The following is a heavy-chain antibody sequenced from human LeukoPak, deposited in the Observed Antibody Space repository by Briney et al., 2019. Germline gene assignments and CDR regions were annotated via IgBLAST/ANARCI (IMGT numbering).Heavy chain of an antibody. D-gene: IGHD5-12*01. CDR1: GGSISSYY. CDR3: ARGRLRGYSGYDKKYNWFDP. Sequence: SETLSLTCTVSGGSISSYYWSWIRQPPGKGLEWIGYIYYSGSTNYNPSLKSRVTISVDTSKNQFSLKLSSVTAADTAVYYCARGRLRGYSGYDKKYNWFDPWGQGTLVTVSS. V-gene: IGHV4-59*01. J-gene: IGHJ5*02. CDR2: IYYSGST.